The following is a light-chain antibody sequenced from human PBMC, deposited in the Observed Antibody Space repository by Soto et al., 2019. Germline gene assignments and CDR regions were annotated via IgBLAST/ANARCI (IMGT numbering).Light chain of an antibody. CDR2: AAS. CDR3: QQSYSTPFT. J-gene: IGKJ3*01. CDR1: QSNSTY. V-gene: IGKV1-39*01. Sequence: DIQMTQSPSSLSASVGDRVTITCRASQSNSTYLNWYQQKPGKAPNLLIYAASTLERGVPSRFSGSGSGTDFTLTISSLQPEDFAAYYCQQSYSTPFTFGPGTKVDIE.